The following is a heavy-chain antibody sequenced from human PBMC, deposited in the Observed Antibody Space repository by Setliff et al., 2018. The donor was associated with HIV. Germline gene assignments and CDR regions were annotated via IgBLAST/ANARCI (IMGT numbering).Heavy chain of an antibody. V-gene: IGHV4-34*10. J-gene: IGHJ6*03. Sequence: NPSETLSLTCAVYGGSFSGHSWAWIRQPPGEGLEWIGDINLSGNTNYNPSLKSRVTMSLDTSKNQFSLKLSSVTAADTAMYYCARVSYYDKKGISFYYYYMDVWGKGTTVTVSS. CDR3: ARVSYYDKKGISFYYYYMDV. CDR2: INLSGNT. CDR1: GGSFSGHS. D-gene: IGHD3-22*01.